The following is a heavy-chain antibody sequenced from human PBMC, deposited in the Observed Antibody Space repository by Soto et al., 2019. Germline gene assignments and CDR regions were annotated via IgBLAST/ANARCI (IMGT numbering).Heavy chain of an antibody. J-gene: IGHJ4*02. CDR2: IIPMFGTA. CDR3: ARPASEESEFFDY. CDR1: GGIFSKFG. V-gene: IGHV1-69*01. Sequence: QVQLVQSGAEVKKPGSSVKVSCKASGGIFSKFGISWVRQAPGQGLEWMGGIIPMFGTAHYAQKFQGRVTIIADESTTTVYMELSSLRSEDTAVYYCARPASEESEFFDYCCQGTLVTVSS.